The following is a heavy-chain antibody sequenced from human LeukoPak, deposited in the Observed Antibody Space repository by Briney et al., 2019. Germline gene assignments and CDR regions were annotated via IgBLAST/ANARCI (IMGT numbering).Heavy chain of an antibody. Sequence: ASVKDSCQASGYTFTNNEINWVRQATGQGIEWMGWVSPDSGKTGYAPNFRGRVTMTTDTSTTTAYMERPSLTSEDTGIYYWTRGRAAGDWGQGTLVTV. D-gene: IGHD6-19*01. CDR1: GYTFTNNE. CDR2: VSPDSGKT. V-gene: IGHV1-8*01. CDR3: TRGRAAGD. J-gene: IGHJ4*02.